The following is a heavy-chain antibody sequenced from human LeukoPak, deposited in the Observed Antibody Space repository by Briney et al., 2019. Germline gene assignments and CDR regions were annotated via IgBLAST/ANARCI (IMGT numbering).Heavy chain of an antibody. CDR2: IYYSGST. CDR3: ARHRGELLFWFDP. D-gene: IGHD1-26*01. J-gene: IGHJ5*02. Sequence: SETLSLTCTVFGGSISSSSYYWGWIRQPPGKGLEWIGSIYYSGSTYYNPSLKSRVTISVDTSKNQFSLKLSSVTAADTAVYYCARHRGELLFWFDPWGQGTLVTVSS. V-gene: IGHV4-39*01. CDR1: GGSISSSSYY.